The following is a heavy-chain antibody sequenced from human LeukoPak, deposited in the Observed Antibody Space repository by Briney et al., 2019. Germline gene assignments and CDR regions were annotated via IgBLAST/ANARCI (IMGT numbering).Heavy chain of an antibody. D-gene: IGHD2-21*01. Sequence: PGGSVRLSCAASGFTVSSNYMSWVRQAPGKGLEWVSSISSSSSYIYYADSVKGRFTISRDNAKNSLYLQMNSLRAEDTAVYYCARDSLVRQFDYWGQGTLVTVSS. CDR2: ISSSSSYI. J-gene: IGHJ4*02. V-gene: IGHV3-21*01. CDR1: GFTVSSNY. CDR3: ARDSLVRQFDY.